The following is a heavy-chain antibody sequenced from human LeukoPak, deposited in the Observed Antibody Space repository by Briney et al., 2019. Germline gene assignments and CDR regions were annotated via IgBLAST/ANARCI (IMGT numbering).Heavy chain of an antibody. Sequence: SETLSLTCTVSGGSISSYYWSWIRQPPGKGLEWIGYINYSGSTNYNPSLKSRVTISVDTSKNQFSLKLSSVTAADTAVYYCARHLQRNWFDPWGQGTLVTVSS. J-gene: IGHJ5*02. V-gene: IGHV4-59*08. CDR3: ARHLQRNWFDP. CDR1: GGSISSYY. D-gene: IGHD1-1*01. CDR2: INYSGST.